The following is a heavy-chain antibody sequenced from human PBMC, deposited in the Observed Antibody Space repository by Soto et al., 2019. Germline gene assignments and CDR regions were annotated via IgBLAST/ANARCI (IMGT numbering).Heavy chain of an antibody. CDR3: AREVVGSYSPADF. V-gene: IGHV1-18*01. J-gene: IGHJ4*02. CDR1: GYTFTDHG. CDR2: VSSYNGNT. D-gene: IGHD3-10*01. Sequence: QVQLVQSGPEVKKPGASVTVSCKTSGYTFTDHGIDWVRQAPGQGIEWVGWVSSYNGNTNYAYNLKARVIMTTDASTSTAYMELRGFRSADTAVYYCAREVVGSYSPADFLGQGTPVTGSS.